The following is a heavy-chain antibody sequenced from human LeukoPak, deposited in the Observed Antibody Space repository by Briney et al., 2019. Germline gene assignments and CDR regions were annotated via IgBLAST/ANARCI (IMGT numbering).Heavy chain of an antibody. D-gene: IGHD6-19*01. CDR3: ARDGSGWYDY. V-gene: IGHV3-48*03. CDR2: ISSSGSTR. Sequence: GGSLRLSCAASGFTFSSYMNWVRQAPGKGLEWVSYISSSGSTRYYADSVKGRFTISRDNAKNSLYLQMNSLRAEDTGVYYCARDGSGWYDYWGQGILVTVSS. J-gene: IGHJ4*02. CDR1: GFTFSSY.